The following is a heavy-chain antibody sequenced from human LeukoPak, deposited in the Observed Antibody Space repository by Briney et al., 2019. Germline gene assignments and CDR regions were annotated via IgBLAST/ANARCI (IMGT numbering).Heavy chain of an antibody. D-gene: IGHD6-13*01. CDR2: SSGSGGST. Sequence: GGSLRLSCAASGFTFSSYAMSWVRQAPGKGLEWVSASSGSGGSTYYADSVKGRFTISRDNSKNTLYLQMNSLRAEDTAVYYCALKPRVSQPLDYWGQGTLVTVSS. CDR3: ALKPRVSQPLDY. V-gene: IGHV3-23*01. J-gene: IGHJ4*02. CDR1: GFTFSSYA.